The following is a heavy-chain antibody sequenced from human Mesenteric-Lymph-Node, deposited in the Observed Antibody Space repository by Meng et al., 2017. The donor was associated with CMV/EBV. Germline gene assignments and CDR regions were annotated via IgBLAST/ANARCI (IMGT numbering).Heavy chain of an antibody. CDR1: VYTFTSYD. D-gene: IGHD3-10*01. CDR2: MNPNSGNT. J-gene: IGHJ5*02. V-gene: IGHV1-8*01. Sequence: ASVKVSCKASVYTFTSYDINWVRQATGQGREWMGWMNPNSGNTGYAQNFQGRVTMTRNTSISTACMELSRLRSDDTAVYYCARSNRWFGELLGWFDPWGQGTLVTVSS. CDR3: ARSNRWFGELLGWFDP.